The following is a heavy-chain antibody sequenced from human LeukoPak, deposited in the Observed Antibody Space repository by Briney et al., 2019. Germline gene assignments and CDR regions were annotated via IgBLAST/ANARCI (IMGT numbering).Heavy chain of an antibody. Sequence: SQTLSLTCTVSGGSINSGNYCWSWIWQPAGKGLEWLGRICSSGTAHYNPSLKTRVTISLDTSKNQFSLNLTSVTAADTALYYCARERAYAGTYSYFDYWGQGILVTVSS. CDR3: ARERAYAGTYSYFDY. V-gene: IGHV4-61*02. CDR2: ICSSGTA. CDR1: GGSINSGNYC. D-gene: IGHD1-26*01. J-gene: IGHJ4*02.